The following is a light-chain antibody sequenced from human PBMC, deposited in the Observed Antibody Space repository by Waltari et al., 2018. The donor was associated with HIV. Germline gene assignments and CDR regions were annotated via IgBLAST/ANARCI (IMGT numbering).Light chain of an antibody. CDR3: QSADSIDSYRV. V-gene: IGLV3-25*03. CDR1: ALPKQY. CDR2: KDT. J-gene: IGLJ3*02. Sequence: SYELPQSPSVSVSPGQTARITCSGDALPKQYTSWYQQRPGQAPVLVIYKDTQRSSGIPERFSGASSGTTVTLTISGVQAEDEADYYCQSADSIDSYRVFGGGTRLTVL.